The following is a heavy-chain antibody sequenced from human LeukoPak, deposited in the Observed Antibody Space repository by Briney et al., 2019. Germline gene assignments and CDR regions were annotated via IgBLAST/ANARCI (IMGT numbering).Heavy chain of an antibody. D-gene: IGHD1-26*01. Sequence: SGGSLRLSCAASGFTFSSYGMRWVRQAPGEGLEWVAVIWYDGSNKYYADSVKGRFTISRDNSKNTLYLQMNSLRAEDTAVYYCARAQWELGSFDYWGQGTLVTVSS. J-gene: IGHJ4*02. V-gene: IGHV3-33*01. CDR2: IWYDGSNK. CDR3: ARAQWELGSFDY. CDR1: GFTFSSYG.